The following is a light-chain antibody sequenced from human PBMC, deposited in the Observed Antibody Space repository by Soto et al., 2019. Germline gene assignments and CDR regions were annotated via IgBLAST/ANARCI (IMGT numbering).Light chain of an antibody. CDR3: QQYGSSPQIT. J-gene: IGKJ5*01. Sequence: PGARASLSCMASQAVGGTYLAWYQHKPGQAPRLLIYGASNRAAGIPDRFGGSGSGTDFTLTISRLEPEDFAVYYCQQYGSSPQITFGQGTRLEIK. CDR2: GAS. V-gene: IGKV3-20*01. CDR1: QAVGGTY.